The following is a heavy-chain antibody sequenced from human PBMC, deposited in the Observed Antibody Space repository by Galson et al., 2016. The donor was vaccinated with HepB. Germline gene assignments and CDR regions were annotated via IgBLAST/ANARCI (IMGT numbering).Heavy chain of an antibody. CDR3: ARNHFDY. V-gene: IGHV3-7*03. Sequence: SLRLSCAASGFTFSDYWMGWVRQSPGKGLEWVATMKQDGSQETYGDSLRGRFKISRDNTKNSLYLQMNNLEVEGTVVYYCARNHFDYWGQGTLVTVSP. CDR1: GFTFSDYW. CDR2: MKQDGSQE. J-gene: IGHJ4*02.